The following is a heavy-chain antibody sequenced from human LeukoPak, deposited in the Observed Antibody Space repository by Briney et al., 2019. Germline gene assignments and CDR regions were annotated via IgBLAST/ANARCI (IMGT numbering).Heavy chain of an antibody. D-gene: IGHD3-16*01. CDR1: GGSISSGGYY. CDR3: ARGRQVLGSPIFDY. Sequence: SETLSLTCTVSGGSISSGGYYWSWIRQHPGKGLEWIGYIYYSGSTYYNPSLKSRVTISVDTSKNQLSLKLSSVTAADTAVYYCARGRQVLGSPIFDYWGQGTLVTVSS. CDR2: IYYSGST. V-gene: IGHV4-31*03. J-gene: IGHJ4*02.